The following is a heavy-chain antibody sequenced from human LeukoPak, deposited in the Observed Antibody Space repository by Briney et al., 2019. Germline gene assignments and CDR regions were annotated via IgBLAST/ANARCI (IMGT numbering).Heavy chain of an antibody. D-gene: IGHD2-15*01. J-gene: IGHJ6*03. CDR3: ARVRAATGYYYYMDV. V-gene: IGHV1-69*05. CDR2: IIPIFGTA. CDR1: GGTFSNYA. Sequence: ASVKVSCKASGGTFSNYAISWVRQAPGQGLEWMGGIIPIFGTANYAQKFQGRVTITTDESTSTAYMELSSLRSEDTAVYYCARVRAATGYYYYMDVWGKGTTVTVSS.